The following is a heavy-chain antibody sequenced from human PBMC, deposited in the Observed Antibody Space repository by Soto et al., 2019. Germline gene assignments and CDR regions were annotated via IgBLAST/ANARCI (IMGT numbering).Heavy chain of an antibody. CDR2: IIPIFGTA. Sequence: GASVKVSFKASGGTFSSYAISWLRQAPGQGLEWMGGIIPIFGTANYAQKFQGRVTITADESTSTAYMELSSLRSEDTAVYYCARAGRDGYNWVFDYWGQGALVTVSS. J-gene: IGHJ4*02. CDR1: GGTFSSYA. V-gene: IGHV1-69*13. CDR3: ARAGRDGYNWVFDY. D-gene: IGHD5-12*01.